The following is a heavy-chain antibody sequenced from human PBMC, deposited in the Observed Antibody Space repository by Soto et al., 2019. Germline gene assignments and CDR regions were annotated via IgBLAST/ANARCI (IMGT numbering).Heavy chain of an antibody. CDR2: TYHSGTT. V-gene: IGHV4-4*02. CDR1: GDSINNSHW. Sequence: QVQLQESGPGLVQPSGTLSLTCAVSGDSINNSHWWSWVRQTPGKGLAWIGETYHSGTTNYNPSLKARVTISIDKSKNQFYLKMNSVTAADTAVYYCAREVNSSPARGPNSFDPWGQGTLVTVSS. D-gene: IGHD3-22*01. CDR3: AREVNSSPARGPNSFDP. J-gene: IGHJ5*02.